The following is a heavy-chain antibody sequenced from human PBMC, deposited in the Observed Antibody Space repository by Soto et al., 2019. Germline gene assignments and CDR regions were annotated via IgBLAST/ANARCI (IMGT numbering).Heavy chain of an antibody. CDR1: GGSISSYY. Sequence: QVQLQESGPGLVKPSETLSLTCTVSGGSISSYYWSWTRQPPGKGLEWIGYIYYSGSTNYNPSLKSRVTISVDTSKNQFSLKLSSVTAADTAVYYCARGCSGGSCHDNWFDPWGQGTLVTVSS. J-gene: IGHJ5*02. CDR3: ARGCSGGSCHDNWFDP. V-gene: IGHV4-59*01. D-gene: IGHD2-15*01. CDR2: IYYSGST.